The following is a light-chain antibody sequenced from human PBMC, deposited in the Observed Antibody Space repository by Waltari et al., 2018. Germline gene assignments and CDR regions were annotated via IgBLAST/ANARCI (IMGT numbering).Light chain of an antibody. V-gene: IGKV2-30*02. CDR2: KVS. Sequence: DVVRTQSPLSLRVTLGRPDPLFCTSNPRLLHSDGKTYLKWFHQGPGQSPRRLIYKVSIRDSGVPDRFSGSGSGTDFTLTISRVEAEDVGIYYCMQATHWPLTFGQGTRVEIK. CDR1: PRLLHSDGKTY. J-gene: IGKJ1*01. CDR3: MQATHWPLT.